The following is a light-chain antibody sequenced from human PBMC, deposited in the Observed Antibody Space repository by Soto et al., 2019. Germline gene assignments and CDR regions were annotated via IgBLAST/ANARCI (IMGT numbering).Light chain of an antibody. CDR1: SSDVGVYNY. CDR2: DVS. V-gene: IGLV2-14*01. CDR3: SSYSSSSSLYV. Sequence: QSALTQPASVSGSPGQSITISCTGTSSDVGVYNYVSWYQQHPGKAPKLMIYDVSNRPSGVSNRFSGSKAGNTASLTISGLQAEDEADFYCSSYSSSSSLYVFGTGTMVTVL. J-gene: IGLJ1*01.